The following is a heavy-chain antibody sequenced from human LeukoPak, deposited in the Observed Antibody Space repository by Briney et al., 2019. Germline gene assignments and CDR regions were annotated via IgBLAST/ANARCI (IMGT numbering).Heavy chain of an antibody. CDR3: LVDTAMVTGEGFDY. CDR1: GYTFTDYY. J-gene: IGHJ4*02. D-gene: IGHD5-18*01. V-gene: IGHV1-69-2*01. CDR2: VDPEDGET. Sequence: ASVKISCKVSGYTFTDYYMHWVQQAPGKGLEWMGLVDPEDGETIYAEKFQGRVTITADTSTDTAYMELSSLRSEDTAVYYCLVDTAMVTGEGFDYWGQGTLVTVSS.